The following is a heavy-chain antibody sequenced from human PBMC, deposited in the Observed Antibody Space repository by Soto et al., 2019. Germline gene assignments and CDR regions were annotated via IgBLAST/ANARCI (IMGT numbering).Heavy chain of an antibody. CDR3: AGITTTWNYYYYGMDV. CDR2: MNPNSGNT. V-gene: IGHV1-8*01. Sequence: ASVKVSCKASGYTFTSYDINWVRQATGQGLEWMGWMNPNSGNTGYAQKFQGRVTMTRNTSISTAYMELSSLRSEDTAVYYCAGITTTWNYYYYGMDVWGQGTTVTVSS. J-gene: IGHJ6*02. CDR1: GYTFTSYD. D-gene: IGHD4-4*01.